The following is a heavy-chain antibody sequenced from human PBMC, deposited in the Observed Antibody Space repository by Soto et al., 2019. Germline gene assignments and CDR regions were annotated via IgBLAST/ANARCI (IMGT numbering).Heavy chain of an antibody. CDR1: GFTVSRPY. CDR3: ARGYCHDP. D-gene: IGHD2-15*01. CDR2: IYSDDST. J-gene: IGHJ5*02. V-gene: IGHV3-66*01. Sequence: EVQLVESGGGLVQPGGSLRLACAASGFTVSRPYMSWVRQAPGKGLEWVSVIYSDDSTYYADSVKGRFTISRDNSKNTLYLQMNSLRAEDTAVYYCARGYCHDPWGRGTLVTVSS.